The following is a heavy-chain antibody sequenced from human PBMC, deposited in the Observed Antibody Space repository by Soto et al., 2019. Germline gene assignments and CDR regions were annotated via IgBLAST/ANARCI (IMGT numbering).Heavy chain of an antibody. CDR1: GYTFTSYD. CDR2: MNHNSGNS. V-gene: IGHV1-8*01. CDR3: ARGRELLWFCESPSPVDY. D-gene: IGHD3-10*01. J-gene: IGHJ4*02. Sequence: QVQLVQSGAEVKKPGASVKVSCKSSGYTFTSYDINWMRQATGQGLEWMGWMNHNSGNSGYAQKFHGRVTMTRNTSISTAYMELSSLRSEDTAVYYGARGRELLWFCESPSPVDYWGQGTLVTFSS.